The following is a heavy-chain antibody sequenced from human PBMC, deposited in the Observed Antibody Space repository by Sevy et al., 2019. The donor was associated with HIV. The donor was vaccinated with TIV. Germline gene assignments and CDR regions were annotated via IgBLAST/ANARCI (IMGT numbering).Heavy chain of an antibody. CDR2: IYSSGST. J-gene: IGHJ4*02. CDR3: ARDSGEWFGELSY. D-gene: IGHD3-10*01. V-gene: IGHV4-61*02. CDR1: GGSISSGSYY. Sequence: SETLSLTCTVSGGSISSGSYYWNWIRQPAGKGLEWIGRIYSSGSTNYNPSLKSRVTMSVDTSKNQISLKLNSVTAADSALYYCARDSGEWFGELSYWGQGTLVTVSS.